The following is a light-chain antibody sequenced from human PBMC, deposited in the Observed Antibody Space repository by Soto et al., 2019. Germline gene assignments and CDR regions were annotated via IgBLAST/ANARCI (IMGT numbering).Light chain of an antibody. CDR2: DAS. CDR3: QQYGSFPIT. CDR1: HSVDSSY. Sequence: EVVLKQSPGALSLSPGERATLSCRASHSVDSSYLAWYQQKPGQAPRLLIYDASNRATGIPARFSGSGSGTDFTLTISRLEPEDFAVYYCQQYGSFPITFGQGTRLEIK. V-gene: IGKV3-20*01. J-gene: IGKJ5*01.